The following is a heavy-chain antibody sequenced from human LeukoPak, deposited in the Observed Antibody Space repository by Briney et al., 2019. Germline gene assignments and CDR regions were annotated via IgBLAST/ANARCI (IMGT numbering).Heavy chain of an antibody. V-gene: IGHV4-4*09. J-gene: IGHJ4*02. D-gene: IGHD1-26*01. CDR1: GGSISSYY. CDR2: IYTSGST. Sequence: PSETLSLICTVSGGSISSYYWSWIRQPPGKGLEWIGYIYTSGSTNYNPSLKSRVTISVDTSKNQFSLKLSSVTAADTAVYYCARQRGSYYAYWGQGTLVTVSS. CDR3: ARQRGSYYAY.